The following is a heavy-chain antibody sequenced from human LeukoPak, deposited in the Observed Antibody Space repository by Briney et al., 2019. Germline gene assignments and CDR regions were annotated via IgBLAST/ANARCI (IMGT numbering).Heavy chain of an antibody. CDR1: GASLSTHY. V-gene: IGHV4-59*11. D-gene: IGHD5-18*01. Sequence: SGTLSLTCTVSGASLSTHYWSWLRQPPGRGLEWIGYLLDSWRTKDNPSLQSRVTLSADTSKNQFSLRLTSVTAADTAVYYCATIRRGSIYGYFDFWGQGILVTVSS. J-gene: IGHJ4*02. CDR2: LLDSWRT. CDR3: ATIRRGSIYGYFDF.